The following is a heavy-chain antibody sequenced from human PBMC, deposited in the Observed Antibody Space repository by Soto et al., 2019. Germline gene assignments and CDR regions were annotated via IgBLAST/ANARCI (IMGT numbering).Heavy chain of an antibody. CDR1: GFSFDDYG. J-gene: IGHJ6*02. CDR2: ISWKSRGI. CDR3: AKSTGGTANGMGV. D-gene: IGHD2-8*02. V-gene: IGHV3-9*01. Sequence: EVQVVESGGGLVQPGRSLRLSWAGSGFSFDDYGMQWVRQAGGKGLEWVSGISWKSRGIGYADSVKGRFTISRDNAKNSLYLQMNRLGAEDTALYYCAKSTGGTANGMGVWGQGTTVTVSS.